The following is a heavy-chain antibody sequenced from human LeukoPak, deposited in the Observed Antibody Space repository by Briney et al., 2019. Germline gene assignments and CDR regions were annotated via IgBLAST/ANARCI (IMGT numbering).Heavy chain of an antibody. D-gene: IGHD3-22*01. V-gene: IGHV4-34*01. CDR1: GGSFSGYY. Sequence: SETLSLTCAVYGGSFSGYYWSWIRQPPGKGLEWIGEINHSGSTNYNPSLKSRVTISVDTSKNQFSLKLSSVTAADTAVYYRARVRDSSQPQRTPRPGGGLVVRRYFDYWGQGTLVTVSS. CDR3: ARVRDSSQPQRTPRPGGGLVVRRYFDY. J-gene: IGHJ4*02. CDR2: INHSGST.